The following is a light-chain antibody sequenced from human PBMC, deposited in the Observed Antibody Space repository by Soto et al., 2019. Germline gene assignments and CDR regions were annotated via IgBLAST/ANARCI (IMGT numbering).Light chain of an antibody. CDR2: LGS. CDR1: QSLLYSNGYNY. V-gene: IGKV2-28*01. J-gene: IGKJ1*01. CDR3: MQALQTPPWT. Sequence: DIVMTQSPLSLPVTPGEPASISCRSSQSLLYSNGYNYLNWYLQKPGQSPQLLIYLGSSRASGVPDRFSGSGSGTDFTLKISRVEAEEVGVYYCMQALQTPPWTFGKGTKVVIK.